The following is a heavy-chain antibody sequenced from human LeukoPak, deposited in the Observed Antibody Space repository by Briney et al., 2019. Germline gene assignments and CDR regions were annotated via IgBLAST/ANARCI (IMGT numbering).Heavy chain of an antibody. J-gene: IGHJ4*02. CDR2: ISTHSTYT. CDR3: VTYYYASGSSD. V-gene: IGHV3-11*03. Sequence: PGGSLRLSCAASGFIFSDYSMSWIRQAPGKGLEWVSYISTHSTYTHYADSVRGRFTISRDNAKNSLYLQMNSLRAEDTAVYYCVTYYYASGSSDWGQGTLVTVSS. CDR1: GFIFSDYS. D-gene: IGHD3-10*01.